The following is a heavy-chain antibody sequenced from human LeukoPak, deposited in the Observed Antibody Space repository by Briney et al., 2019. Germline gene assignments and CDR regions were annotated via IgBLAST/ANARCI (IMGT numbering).Heavy chain of an antibody. V-gene: IGHV3-23*01. D-gene: IGHD2-21*02. CDR3: AKDERGHCGGDCYVN. CDR1: GFTFSSYA. Sequence: GGSLRLSRAASGFTFSSYAMSWVRQAPGKGLEWVSQISGNGTTTYYADSVRGRFTISRDNSKNMLYLQMDSLRAEDTALYYCAKDERGHCGGDCYVNWGQGHLVTVSS. J-gene: IGHJ4*02. CDR2: ISGNGTTT.